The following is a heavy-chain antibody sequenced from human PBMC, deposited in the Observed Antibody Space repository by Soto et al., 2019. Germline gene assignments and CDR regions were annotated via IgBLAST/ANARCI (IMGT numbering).Heavy chain of an antibody. CDR2: IYYSGST. CDR3: ARDRAAARHWGDYYGMDV. J-gene: IGHJ6*02. CDR1: GGSISSYY. D-gene: IGHD6-6*01. V-gene: IGHV4-59*01. Sequence: SETLSLTCTVSGGSISSYYWSWIRQPPGKGLEWIGYIYYSGSTSYNPSLKSRVTISVDTSKNQFSLKLSSVTAADTAVYYCARDRAAARHWGDYYGMDVWGQGTTVTVSS.